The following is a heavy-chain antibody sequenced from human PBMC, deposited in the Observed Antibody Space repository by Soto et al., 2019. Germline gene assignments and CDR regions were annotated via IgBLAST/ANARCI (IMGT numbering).Heavy chain of an antibody. V-gene: IGHV3-15*01. Sequence: GGSLRLSCAASGFTFTNAWMSWVRQAPGKGLEWVGRIKRKADGGTTDYTAPVKGRFTISVDKSINTAYLQWSSLKASDTAMYYCARRPWLSGYYDYWGQGTLVTVSS. CDR1: GFTFTNAW. CDR2: IKRKADGGTT. CDR3: ARRPWLSGYYDY. D-gene: IGHD3-22*01. J-gene: IGHJ4*02.